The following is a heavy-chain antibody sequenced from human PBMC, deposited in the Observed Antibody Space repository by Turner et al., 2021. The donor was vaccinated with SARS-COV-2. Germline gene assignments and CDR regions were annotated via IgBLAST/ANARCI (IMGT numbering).Heavy chain of an antibody. CDR1: GGSISSKS. V-gene: IGHV4-59*08. J-gene: IGHJ6*02. CDR2: FYKIGSI. Sequence: QVQLQESGPGLVRPSETLSLPCTVSGGSISSKSWSWIRQSPGRGLEWIGYFYKIGSIDYNPTLRSRVTISVDTSKNQLSLKLISMTAADTAVYYCARHQGSTSGYDHGMNVWGQGTAVIVSS. CDR3: ARHQGSTSGYDHGMNV. D-gene: IGHD1-1*01.